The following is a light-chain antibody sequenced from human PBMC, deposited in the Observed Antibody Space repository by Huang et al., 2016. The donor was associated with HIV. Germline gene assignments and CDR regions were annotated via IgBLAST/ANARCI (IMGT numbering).Light chain of an antibody. CDR2: WAA. CDR3: QQYYHNPLT. V-gene: IGKV4-1*01. Sequence: DTVMTPSPDSLAVSLCERATIDCRSSQSLIFSSNKRSYLAWYQKKPGQPPKLVIYWAAARDSGVPDRFSGSGSETDFTLTISSLQAEDVAVYYCQQYYHNPLTFGGGTKVEI. J-gene: IGKJ4*01. CDR1: QSLIFSSNKRSY.